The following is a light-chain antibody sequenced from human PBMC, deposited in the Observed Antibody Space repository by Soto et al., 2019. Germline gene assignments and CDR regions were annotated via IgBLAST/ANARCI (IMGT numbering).Light chain of an antibody. J-gene: IGKJ4*01. V-gene: IGKV1-39*01. CDR2: GAS. CDR3: QQSSSIT. CDR1: QHIGAY. Sequence: DIQMTQSPSSLSASVGDRVTIICRSSQHIGAYLNWYRQKPGEAPEVLIYGASNLEDGVPSRFSGSGSGTEFTLTIDSLQSEDFATYFCQQSSSITFGAGTKVE.